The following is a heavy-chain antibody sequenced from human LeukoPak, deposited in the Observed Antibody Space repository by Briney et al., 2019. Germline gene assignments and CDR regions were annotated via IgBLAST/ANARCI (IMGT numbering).Heavy chain of an antibody. CDR1: GFTFSTYS. D-gene: IGHD5-12*01. CDR2: ISGSGGST. CDR3: AKGQGGGYAYYFDY. Sequence: PGGSLRLSCAASGFTFSTYSMDWVRQAPGKGLEWVSAISGSGGSTYYADSVKGRFTISRDNSKNTLYLQMNSLRAEDTAVYYCAKGQGGGYAYYFDYWGQGTLVTVSS. V-gene: IGHV3-23*01. J-gene: IGHJ4*02.